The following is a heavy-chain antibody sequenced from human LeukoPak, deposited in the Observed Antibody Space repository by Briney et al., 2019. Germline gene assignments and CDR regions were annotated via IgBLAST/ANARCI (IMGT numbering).Heavy chain of an antibody. J-gene: IGHJ4*02. Sequence: GGSLRLSCAASGFTVSTTYMSWVRQAPGKGLEWVSIIYTGGSTYYAHSVKGRFTISRDNSKNTVYLQMNSLRAEDTAVYYCARDPGSGYEEHFDYWGQGTLVTVSS. V-gene: IGHV3-53*01. CDR2: IYTGGST. CDR1: GFTVSTTY. D-gene: IGHD5-12*01. CDR3: ARDPGSGYEEHFDY.